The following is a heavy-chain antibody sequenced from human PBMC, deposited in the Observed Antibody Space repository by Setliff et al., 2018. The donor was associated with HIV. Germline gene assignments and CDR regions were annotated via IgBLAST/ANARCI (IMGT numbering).Heavy chain of an antibody. V-gene: IGHV4-4*09. CDR3: ARWESAQKAFNP. CDR2: GHHSGHT. J-gene: IGHJ3*01. D-gene: IGHD1-26*01. CDR1: GVSITSHY. Sequence: SETLYLTCTVSGVSITSHYWNWIRQSPGKGLEWIGFGHHSGHTRQNPSLASRVTISVDMSKNQFSLKLNSLSAADTAVYYCARWESAQKAFNPWGHGTMVTVSS.